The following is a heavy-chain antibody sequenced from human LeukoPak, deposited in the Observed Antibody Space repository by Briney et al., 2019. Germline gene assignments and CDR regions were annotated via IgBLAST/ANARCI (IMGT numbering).Heavy chain of an antibody. CDR1: GFPFSTYS. CDR2: ITSTSDTI. CDR3: ALQGYLVAFEY. D-gene: IGHD6-13*01. J-gene: IGHJ4*02. V-gene: IGHV3-48*01. Sequence: GGSLRLSCVTSGFPFSTYSMNWVRQAPGKGLEWLSYITSTSDTIYYADSVKGRFTISRDNSQNTLYLQMNSLRAEDTAVYYCALQGYLVAFEYWGRGTLVTVSS.